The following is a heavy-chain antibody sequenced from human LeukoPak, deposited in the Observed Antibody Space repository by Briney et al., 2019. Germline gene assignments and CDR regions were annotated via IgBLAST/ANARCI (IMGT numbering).Heavy chain of an antibody. D-gene: IGHD3-10*01. V-gene: IGHV4-34*01. CDR2: INHSGST. J-gene: IGHJ5*02. Sequence: SETLSLTCAVYGGSFSGYYWSWIRQPPGKGLEWIGEINHSGSTNYNPSLKSRVTISVDTSKNQSSLKLSSVTAADTAVYYCARRARGMVRGVTTNWFDPWGQGTLVTVSS. CDR3: ARRARGMVRGVTTNWFDP. CDR1: GGSFSGYY.